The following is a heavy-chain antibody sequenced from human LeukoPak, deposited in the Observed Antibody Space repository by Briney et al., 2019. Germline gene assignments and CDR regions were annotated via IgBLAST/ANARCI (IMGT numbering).Heavy chain of an antibody. CDR3: ARNTYYDILTGYYYDY. J-gene: IGHJ4*02. CDR2: ISSSSSYI. Sequence: PGRSLRLSCAASGFTFSSYGMHWVRQAPGKGLEWVSSISSSSSYIYYADSVKGRFTISRDNAKNSLYLQMNSLRAEDTAVYYCARNTYYDILTGYYYDYWGQGTLVTVSS. CDR1: GFTFSSYG. V-gene: IGHV3-21*01. D-gene: IGHD3-9*01.